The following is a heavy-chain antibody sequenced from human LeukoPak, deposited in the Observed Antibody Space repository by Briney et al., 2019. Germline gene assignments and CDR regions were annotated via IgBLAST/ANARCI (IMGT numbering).Heavy chain of an antibody. CDR2: MSSIGTI. CDR1: GFTFSSYS. D-gene: IGHD6-13*01. CDR3: ARVAENA. J-gene: IGHJ5*02. Sequence: PGGSLRLSCTASGFTFSSYSMNWVRQAPGKGLEWVSYMSSIGTIYYADSVKGRFTISRDNAKSSLSLQMNSLRAEDTAVYYCARVAENAWGQGTLVTVSS. V-gene: IGHV3-48*01.